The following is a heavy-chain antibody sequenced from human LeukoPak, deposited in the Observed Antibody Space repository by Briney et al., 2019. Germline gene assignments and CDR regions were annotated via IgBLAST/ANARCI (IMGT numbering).Heavy chain of an antibody. CDR2: IKQDGSES. D-gene: IGHD3-10*01. J-gene: IGHJ4*02. CDR3: ARDLYRGGPDS. V-gene: IGHV3-7*01. Sequence: GGSLRLSCAASGFTFSTYWMSWVRQAPGNGLEWVANIKQDGSESYYVDSVKGRFTISRDNAKNSLYLQLNSLRAEDTAVYYCARDLYRGGPDSWGQGTLVTVSS. CDR1: GFTFSTYW.